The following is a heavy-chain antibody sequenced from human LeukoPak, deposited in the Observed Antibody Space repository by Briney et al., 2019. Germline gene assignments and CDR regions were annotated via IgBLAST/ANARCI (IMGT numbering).Heavy chain of an antibody. Sequence: SETLSLTCAVYGGSFSGYYWSWLRQPPGKGLEWIGEINHSGSTNYNPSLKSRVTISVDTSKNQFSLKLSSVTAADTAVYYCARSYSNYQCDYWGQGTLVTVSS. D-gene: IGHD4-11*01. CDR2: INHSGST. CDR3: ARSYSNYQCDY. CDR1: GGSFSGYY. J-gene: IGHJ4*02. V-gene: IGHV4-34*01.